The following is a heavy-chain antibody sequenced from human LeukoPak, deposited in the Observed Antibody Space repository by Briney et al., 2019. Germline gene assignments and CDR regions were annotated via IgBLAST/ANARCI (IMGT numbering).Heavy chain of an antibody. J-gene: IGHJ4*02. CDR3: ARKLAAGIDYLDY. CDR2: IYYSGST. D-gene: IGHD6-25*01. V-gene: IGHV4-59*01. CDR1: GGSISSYY. Sequence: SETLSLTCTVSGGSISSYYWSWIRHPPGKGLEWIGYIYYSGSTNYNPSLKSRVTISVDTSKNQFSLKLSSVTAADTAVYYCARKLAAGIDYLDYWGQGTLVTVSS.